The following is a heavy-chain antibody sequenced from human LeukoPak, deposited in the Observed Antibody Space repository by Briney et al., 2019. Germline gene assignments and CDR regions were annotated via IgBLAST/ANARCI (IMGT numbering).Heavy chain of an antibody. CDR2: IYTTGNT. D-gene: IGHD3-16*01. Sequence: MPSETLSLTCTVSSGSINSYFWGWVRQPAGRGLEWIGRIYTTGNTHYNPSLKSRLTMSIDTSKRQFSLNLRSVTAADTAIYYCARHGYTASHYFLDYWSQGTRVTVSS. CDR3: ARHGYTASHYFLDY. J-gene: IGHJ4*02. V-gene: IGHV4-4*07. CDR1: SGSINSYF.